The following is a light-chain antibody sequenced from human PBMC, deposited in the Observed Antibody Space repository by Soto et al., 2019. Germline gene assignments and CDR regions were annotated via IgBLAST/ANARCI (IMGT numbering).Light chain of an antibody. J-gene: IGKJ2*01. Sequence: DLQMTQSPSSLSASVGDRVTITCQASQDISNYLNWYQQKPGKAPKLLIYDASNLETGFPSRFSGSGSGTDFTFTISSLQPEDIATYYCQQYDNLPSYTFGQGTKLEIK. CDR2: DAS. CDR3: QQYDNLPSYT. V-gene: IGKV1-33*01. CDR1: QDISNY.